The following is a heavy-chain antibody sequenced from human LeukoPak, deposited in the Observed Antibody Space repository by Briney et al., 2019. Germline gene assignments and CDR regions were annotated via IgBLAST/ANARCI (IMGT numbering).Heavy chain of an antibody. CDR3: ARARTGPYYYYYMDV. D-gene: IGHD1-1*01. Sequence: PGGSLRLSCAASGFTFSSYAMSWVRQPPGKGLEWIGYIYYSGSTNYNPSLKSRVTISVDTSKNQFSLKLSSVTAADTAVYYCARARTGPYYYYYMDVWGKGTTVTVSS. V-gene: IGHV4-59*01. CDR2: IYYSGST. J-gene: IGHJ6*03. CDR1: GFTFSSYA.